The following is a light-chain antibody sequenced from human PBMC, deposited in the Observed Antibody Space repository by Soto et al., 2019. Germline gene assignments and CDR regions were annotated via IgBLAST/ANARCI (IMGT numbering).Light chain of an antibody. V-gene: IGLV2-14*01. CDR2: DVT. CDR1: SSDVGGYNS. Sequence: QSALTQPASVSGSPGQSITISCTGTSSDVGGYNSVSWYQQHPGKAPKLILYDVTDRPSGVSYRFSGSKSGNTASLTISGLQAADEADYFCSSFTSSMTNVFGSGTNLTVL. J-gene: IGLJ1*01. CDR3: SSFTSSMTNV.